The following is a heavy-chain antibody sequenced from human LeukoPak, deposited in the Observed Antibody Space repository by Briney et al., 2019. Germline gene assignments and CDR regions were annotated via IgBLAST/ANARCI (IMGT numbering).Heavy chain of an antibody. V-gene: IGHV3-21*01. J-gene: IGHJ4*02. CDR3: ARGSEWSSGVSDY. Sequence: GGSLSLSCAASGFTFRTCGMNWVRQAPGKGLEWVASISGSSNYKYYAESGKGRFTISRDNAKNSLYLQMNSLRAEDTAVYYCARGSEWSSGVSDYWGQGTLVTVSS. D-gene: IGHD3-3*01. CDR2: ISGSSNYK. CDR1: GFTFRTCG.